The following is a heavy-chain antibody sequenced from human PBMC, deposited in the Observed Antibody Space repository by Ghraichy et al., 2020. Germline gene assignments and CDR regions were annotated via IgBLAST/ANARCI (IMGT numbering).Heavy chain of an antibody. J-gene: IGHJ6*02. CDR3: ARDRLAVAGGLYYYYGMDV. D-gene: IGHD6-19*01. V-gene: IGHV6-1*01. Sequence: SETLSLTCAISGDSVSSNSAAWNWIRQSPSRGLEWLGRTYYRSKWYNDYAVSVKSRITINPDTSKNQFSLQLNSVTPEDTAVYYCARDRLAVAGGLYYYYGMDVWGQGTTVTVSS. CDR2: TYYRSKWYN. CDR1: GDSVSSNSAA.